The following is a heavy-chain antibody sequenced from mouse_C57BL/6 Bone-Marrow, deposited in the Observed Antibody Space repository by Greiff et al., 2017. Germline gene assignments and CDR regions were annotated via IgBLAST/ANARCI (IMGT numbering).Heavy chain of an antibody. D-gene: IGHD2-3*01. J-gene: IGHJ3*01. CDR3: ASHDGSSFAY. CDR2: IRNKANGYTT. CDR1: GFTFTDYY. Sequence: EVMLVESGGGLVQPGGSLSLSCAASGFTFTDYYMSWVRQPPGKALEWLGFIRNKANGYTTEYSASVKGRFTISRDNSQSILYLQMNALRAEDSATYYCASHDGSSFAYWGQGTLVTVSA. V-gene: IGHV7-3*01.